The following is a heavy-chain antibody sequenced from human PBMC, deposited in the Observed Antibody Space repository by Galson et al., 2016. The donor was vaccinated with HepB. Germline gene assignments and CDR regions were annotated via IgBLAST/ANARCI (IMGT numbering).Heavy chain of an antibody. CDR3: ARPGYCSGSSCYVPFDI. CDR2: INNDGSNT. Sequence: SLRLSCAASGFTFSSYWMNWVRQAPGKGLVWVSRINNDGSNTTYADSVKGRFTISRDNAKNTLYLQMNSLRAEDTAVYYCARPGYCSGSSCYVPFDIWGQGTVVTVSS. D-gene: IGHD2-15*01. CDR1: GFTFSSYW. J-gene: IGHJ3*02. V-gene: IGHV3-74*03.